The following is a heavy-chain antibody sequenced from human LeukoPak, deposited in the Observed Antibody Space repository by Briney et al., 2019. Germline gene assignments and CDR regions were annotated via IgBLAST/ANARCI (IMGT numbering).Heavy chain of an antibody. Sequence: GGSLRLSCAASGFTFSDYYMSWIRQAPGKGLEWVSVIRGSGSSTNYADSVEGRFTISRDNYKNTLSLQMNSLRAEDTAVYYCVKHRLVRGVITDYYFDYWGQGTLVTVSS. CDR2: IRGSGSST. CDR1: GFTFSDYY. D-gene: IGHD3-10*01. J-gene: IGHJ4*02. V-gene: IGHV3-23*01. CDR3: VKHRLVRGVITDYYFDY.